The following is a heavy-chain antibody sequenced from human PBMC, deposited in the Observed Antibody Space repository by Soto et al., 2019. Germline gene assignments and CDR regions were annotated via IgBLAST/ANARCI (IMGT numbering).Heavy chain of an antibody. V-gene: IGHV1-69*12. J-gene: IGHJ6*02. D-gene: IGHD1-1*01. CDR3: ARGKKGNWNRGEASYYYYGMDV. CDR2: IIPIFGTA. CDR1: GGTFSSYA. Sequence: QVQLVQSGAEVKKPGSSVKVSCKASGGTFSSYAISWVRQAPGQGLEWMGGIIPIFGTANYAQKFQGRVTITADESTSTAYMELSSLRSEDTAVYYCARGKKGNWNRGEASYYYYGMDVWGQGTTVTVSS.